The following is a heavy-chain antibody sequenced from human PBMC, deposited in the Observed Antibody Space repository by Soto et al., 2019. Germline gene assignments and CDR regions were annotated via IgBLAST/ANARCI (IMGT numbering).Heavy chain of an antibody. CDR2: ISGSGGST. V-gene: IGHV3-23*01. CDR3: AKDPRYSSGWYPEHYYYYYYMDV. CDR1: GFTFSSYA. J-gene: IGHJ6*03. Sequence: GGSLRLSCAASGFTFSSYAMSWVRQAPGKGLEWVSAISGSGGSTYYADSVKGRFTISRDNSKNTLYLQMNSLRAEDTAVYYCAKDPRYSSGWYPEHYYYYYYMDVWGKGTTVTVSS. D-gene: IGHD6-19*01.